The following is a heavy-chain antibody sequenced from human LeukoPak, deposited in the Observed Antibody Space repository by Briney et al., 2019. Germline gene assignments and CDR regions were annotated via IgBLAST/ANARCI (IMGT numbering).Heavy chain of an antibody. Sequence: SVKVSCKASGGTFSSYAISWVRQAPGQGLEWMGGIIPFFGTANYAQKFQGRVTITTDESTSTAYMELSSLRSEDTAVYYCARGHNSGYDMYYYDAYYYYYMDVWGKGTTVTVSS. V-gene: IGHV1-69*05. CDR1: GGTFSSYA. CDR2: IIPFFGTA. D-gene: IGHD3-22*01. CDR3: ARGHNSGYDMYYYDAYYYYYMDV. J-gene: IGHJ6*03.